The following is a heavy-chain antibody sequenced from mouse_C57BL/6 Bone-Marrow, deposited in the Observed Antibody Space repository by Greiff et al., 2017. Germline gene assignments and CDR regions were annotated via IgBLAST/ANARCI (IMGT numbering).Heavy chain of an antibody. J-gene: IGHJ2*01. V-gene: IGHV5-17*01. CDR2: ISSGSSTI. Sequence: EVQGVESGGGLVKPGGSLKLSCAASGFIFSDYGMHWVRQAPEKGLEWVAYISSGSSTIYYADTVKGRFTISRDNAKNTLFLQMTSLRSEDTAMYYCARITTVVATDFDYWGQGTTLTVSS. CDR1: GFIFSDYG. D-gene: IGHD1-1*01. CDR3: ARITTVVATDFDY.